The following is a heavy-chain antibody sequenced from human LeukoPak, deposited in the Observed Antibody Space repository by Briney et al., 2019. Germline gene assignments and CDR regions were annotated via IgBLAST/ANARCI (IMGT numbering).Heavy chain of an antibody. J-gene: IGHJ4*02. CDR3: GRGTGDPDYFDY. V-gene: IGHV5-51*01. CDR1: GYSFTSYW. CDR2: IYPVDSDT. Sequence: KTGGSLRLSCKGSGYSFTSYWIGWVRQMPGKGLEWMGIIYPVDSDTRYRPSFQGQLTISPDQSISPPYMQWSGLTASDTAMYYCGRGTGDPDYFDYWGQGTLVTVSS. D-gene: IGHD7-27*01.